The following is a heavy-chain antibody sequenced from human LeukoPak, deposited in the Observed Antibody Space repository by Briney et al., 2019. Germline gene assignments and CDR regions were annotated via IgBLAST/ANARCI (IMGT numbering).Heavy chain of an antibody. J-gene: IGHJ4*02. CDR1: GYTFTSYG. CDR2: ISAYNGNT. V-gene: IGHV1-18*01. D-gene: IGHD6-13*01. Sequence: ASVKVSCKASGYTFTSYGISWVRQAPGQGLEWMGWISAYNGNTNYAQKLQGRVTMTTDTSTSTAYMELRSLRSDDTAVYYCARERDSSWSHLDSFDYWGQGTLVTVSS. CDR3: ARERDSSWSHLDSFDY.